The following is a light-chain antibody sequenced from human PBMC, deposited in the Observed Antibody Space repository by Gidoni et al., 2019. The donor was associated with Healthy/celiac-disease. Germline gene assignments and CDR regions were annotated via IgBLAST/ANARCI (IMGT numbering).Light chain of an antibody. V-gene: IGKV3-20*01. Sequence: EMVLTQSPGTLSLSPGERATLSCRASQRVSSSYLAWYQQKPGQAPRLLIYGASSRATGIPDRFSGSGSGTDFTLTISRLEPEDFAVYYCQPYGSSPWTFGQGTKVEIK. CDR3: QPYGSSPWT. J-gene: IGKJ1*01. CDR1: QRVSSSY. CDR2: GAS.